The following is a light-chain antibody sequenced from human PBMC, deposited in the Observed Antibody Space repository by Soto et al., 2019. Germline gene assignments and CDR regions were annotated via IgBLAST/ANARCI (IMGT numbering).Light chain of an antibody. J-gene: IGKJ5*01. CDR2: GAS. Sequence: EIVMTQSPATLSVSPGERATLSCRASQSVGTYLAWYQQKPGQTPRLLIFGASTRATGIPARFSGSGSGSEFTLTISRLEPEDFAVYYCQRGDTFGQGTRLEIK. CDR1: QSVGTY. CDR3: QRGDT. V-gene: IGKV3-15*01.